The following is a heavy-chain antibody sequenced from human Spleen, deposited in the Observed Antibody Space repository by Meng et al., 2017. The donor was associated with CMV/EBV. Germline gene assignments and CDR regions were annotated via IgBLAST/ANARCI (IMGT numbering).Heavy chain of an antibody. CDR1: GYTFTGYH. Sequence: ASVKVSCKTSGYTFTGYHMHWVRQAPGQGLEWMGWINPKSGVTNYAQNFQGRVTMTTDTSTSTAYMELRSLRSDDTAIYYCARVRGSGTYFLNWLDPWGQGTLVTVSS. CDR3: ARVRGSGTYFLNWLDP. J-gene: IGHJ5*02. V-gene: IGHV1-2*02. CDR2: INPKSGVT. D-gene: IGHD3-10*01.